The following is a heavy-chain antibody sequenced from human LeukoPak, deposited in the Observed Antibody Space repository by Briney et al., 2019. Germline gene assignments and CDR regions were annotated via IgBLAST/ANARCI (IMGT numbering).Heavy chain of an antibody. CDR1: GYTFTGYY. V-gene: IGHV1-2*02. Sequence: GASVKVSCKASGYTFTGYYILWVRQAPGQGLEWMGWINPNSGGTNYAQKFQGRVTITTDESTSTAYMELSSLRSEDTAVYYCARGTDYSNRYFDYWGQGTLVTVSS. CDR3: ARGTDYSNRYFDY. D-gene: IGHD4-11*01. CDR2: INPNSGGT. J-gene: IGHJ4*02.